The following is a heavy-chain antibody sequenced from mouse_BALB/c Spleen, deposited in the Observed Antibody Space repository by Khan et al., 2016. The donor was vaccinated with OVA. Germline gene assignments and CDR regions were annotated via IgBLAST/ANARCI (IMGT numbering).Heavy chain of an antibody. CDR1: GYTFINYW. Sequence: VQLQQSGAELAKPGASVKMSCKASGYTFINYWILWVKQRPGQGLEWIGYINPSTGYTEYNQNFNDKATLTADKSSSPAYMQLSSLTSEDSAVYDCARRGLRWDFDYWGQGTTRTVSS. CDR3: ARRGLRWDFDY. V-gene: IGHV1-7*01. J-gene: IGHJ2*01. CDR2: INPSTGYT. D-gene: IGHD1-1*01.